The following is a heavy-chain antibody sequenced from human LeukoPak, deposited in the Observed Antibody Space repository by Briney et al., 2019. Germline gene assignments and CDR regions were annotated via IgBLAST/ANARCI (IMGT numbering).Heavy chain of an antibody. CDR1: GFTFSSYW. J-gene: IGHJ4*02. CDR2: IKQIGSEK. Sequence: GGSLRLSCAASGFTFSSYWMSWARQAPGKGLEWVANIKQIGSEKHYVDSVKGRFTISRDNAKNSLYLQMNSLRAEDTAVYYCAREGFSGYGYFDYWGQGTLVTVSS. CDR3: AREGFSGYGYFDY. D-gene: IGHD5-12*01. V-gene: IGHV3-7*01.